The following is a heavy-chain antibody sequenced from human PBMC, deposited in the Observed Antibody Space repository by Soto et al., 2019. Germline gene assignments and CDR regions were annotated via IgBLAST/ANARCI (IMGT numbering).Heavy chain of an antibody. J-gene: IGHJ3*02. CDR2: INAGSGNT. Sequence: QAQLVQSGAEMKKPGASVKVSCKAAGYTFSTSTMNWVRQSPGQSLEWLGWINAGSGNTKYSQNFQGRVSITRDTSASTVYMELTGLKSEDTAMYYCARDTETLGPRTNDALDIWGQGTMVTVSS. D-gene: IGHD3-3*01. CDR3: ARDTETLGPRTNDALDI. CDR1: GYTFSTST. V-gene: IGHV1-3*01.